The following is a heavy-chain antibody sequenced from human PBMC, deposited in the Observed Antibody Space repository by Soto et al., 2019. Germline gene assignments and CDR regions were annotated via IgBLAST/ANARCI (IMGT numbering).Heavy chain of an antibody. CDR1: GDSVSSNRAA. CDR2: TFYRSKWYN. V-gene: IGHV6-1*01. Sequence: SQTLSLSCAVSGDSVSSNRAAWNWIRQSPSRGLEWLGRTFYRSKWYNDYAESVKGRIAIDPDTSKNQFSLQLNSVTPEDTAVYFYTPAGTKIAGLHLQFDSCVQGT. D-gene: IGHD4-17*01. J-gene: IGHJ5*02. CDR3: TPAGTKIAGLHLQFDS.